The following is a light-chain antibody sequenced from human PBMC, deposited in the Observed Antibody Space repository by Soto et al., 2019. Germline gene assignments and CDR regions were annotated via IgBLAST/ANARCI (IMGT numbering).Light chain of an antibody. CDR2: WAS. Sequence: DIVMTQSPDSLAVSLGERATINCKSSQSVLASSNNKNYLGWYQRKPGQPPKLLIHWASTRESGVPDRFSGSGSGTDFTLTISSLQAEDVAVYYCQQYYSSPPWTFGQGTKVEIK. J-gene: IGKJ1*01. CDR3: QQYYSSPPWT. CDR1: QSVLASSNNKNY. V-gene: IGKV4-1*01.